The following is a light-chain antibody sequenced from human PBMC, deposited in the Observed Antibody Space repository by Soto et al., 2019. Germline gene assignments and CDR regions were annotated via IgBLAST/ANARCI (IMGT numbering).Light chain of an antibody. CDR1: QSVSSN. J-gene: IGKJ5*01. V-gene: IGKV3D-15*01. CDR3: QLYGISPH. CDR2: ASS. Sequence: EIGMTQPPATLSVSPGERATLSGRASQSVSSNLAWYQHKPGQAPRLLIYASSNRATGIPDRFSGSASGTDFTLTINRLEPEDFAVYYCQLYGISPHFGQGTRLEIK.